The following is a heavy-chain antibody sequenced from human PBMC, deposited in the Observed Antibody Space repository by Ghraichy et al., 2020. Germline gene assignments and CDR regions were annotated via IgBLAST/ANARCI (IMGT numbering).Heavy chain of an antibody. J-gene: IGHJ3*02. D-gene: IGHD3-22*01. V-gene: IGHV3-48*04. CDR3: ARRLGYYSAFDI. CDR2: ISNSSSTI. CDR1: GFTFSTYN. Sequence: GGSLRLSCAASGFTFSTYNMNWVRQAPGKGLEWVSYISNSSSTIYYTDSVKGRFTISRDNAENSLYLQLNSLRAEDTAVYYCARRLGYYSAFDIWGQGTMVTVSS.